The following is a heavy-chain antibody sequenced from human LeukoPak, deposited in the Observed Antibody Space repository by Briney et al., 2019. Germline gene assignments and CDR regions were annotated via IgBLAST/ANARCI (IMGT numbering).Heavy chain of an antibody. J-gene: IGHJ4*02. D-gene: IGHD6-19*01. Sequence: SETLSLTCTVSGASISRWYWSWIRQPPGKGLEWIGYIHGNGNTNYNPSLKSRVSMSLDTSRNQFSLNLTSVTAADTATYYCARETMLAGFASGLGFNYWGQGFLVIVSS. CDR1: GASISRWY. V-gene: IGHV4-59*01. CDR2: IHGNGNT. CDR3: ARETMLAGFASGLGFNY.